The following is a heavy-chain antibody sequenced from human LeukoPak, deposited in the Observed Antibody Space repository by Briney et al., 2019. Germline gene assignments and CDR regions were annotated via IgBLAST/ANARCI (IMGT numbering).Heavy chain of an antibody. D-gene: IGHD3-22*01. CDR3: ARLSHYDSSAPALGYFDY. Sequence: GDSLKISCKGSGYRFTSYCIGWVRQTPGKGLEWMGIIYPGDSDTRYSPSVQGQVTISADKSISTAYLQWSSLKASDTAMYYCARLSHYDSSAPALGYFDYWGQGTLVTVSS. V-gene: IGHV5-51*01. CDR2: IYPGDSDT. CDR1: GYRFTSYC. J-gene: IGHJ4*02.